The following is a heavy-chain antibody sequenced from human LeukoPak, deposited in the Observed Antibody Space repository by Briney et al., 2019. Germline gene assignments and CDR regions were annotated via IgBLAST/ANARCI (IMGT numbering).Heavy chain of an antibody. CDR2: INHSGST. J-gene: IGHJ4*02. D-gene: IGHD3-10*01. Sequence: SETLSLTCAVYGGSFSGYYWSWIRQPPGKGLEWIGEINHSGSTNYNPSLKSRVTISVDTSKNQFSLKLSSVAAADTAVYYCARGRITMVRGVIFDYWGQGTLVTVSS. CDR3: ARGRITMVRGVIFDY. V-gene: IGHV4-34*01. CDR1: GGSFSGYY.